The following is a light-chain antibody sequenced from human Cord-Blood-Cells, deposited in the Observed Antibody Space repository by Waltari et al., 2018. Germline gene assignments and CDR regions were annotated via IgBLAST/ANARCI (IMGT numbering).Light chain of an antibody. CDR1: SSDGGGYNY. J-gene: IGLJ3*02. CDR2: HVS. Sequence: QSALTQPASVSGSPGQSITISCTGTSSDGGGYNYVSWYQQHPGKAPKLMIYHVSNRPSGVANLFSGSKSGNTASLTISGLQAEDEADYYCSSYTSSSPWVFGGGTKLTVL. CDR3: SSYTSSSPWV. V-gene: IGLV2-14*01.